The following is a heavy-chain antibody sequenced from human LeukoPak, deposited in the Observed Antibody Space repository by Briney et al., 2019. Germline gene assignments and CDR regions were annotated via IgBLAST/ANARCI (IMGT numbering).Heavy chain of an antibody. CDR3: ARGVTMVQGYYYYMDV. V-gene: IGHV4-59*01. D-gene: IGHD3-10*01. CDR2: ISDTGNT. Sequence: TSETLSLTCTVSGGSMSSYYWSWIRQPPGKGLEWIGYISDTGNTNYNPSLKSRVTMSVDTSKDQFSLKLSSVTAADTAVYSCARGVTMVQGYYYYMDVWGKGTTVTVSS. J-gene: IGHJ6*03. CDR1: GGSMSSYY.